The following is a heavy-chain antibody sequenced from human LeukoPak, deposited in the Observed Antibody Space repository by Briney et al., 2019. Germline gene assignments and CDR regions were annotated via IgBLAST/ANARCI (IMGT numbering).Heavy chain of an antibody. Sequence: ASVKVSRKASGYTFTSYGISWVRQAPGQGLEWMGWISAYNGNTNYAQKLQGRVTMTTDTSTSTAYMELRSLRSDDTAVYYCARDIMGIQLWAQYYYGMDVWGQGTTVTVSS. CDR2: ISAYNGNT. CDR3: ARDIMGIQLWAQYYYGMDV. J-gene: IGHJ6*02. CDR1: GYTFTSYG. D-gene: IGHD5-18*01. V-gene: IGHV1-18*01.